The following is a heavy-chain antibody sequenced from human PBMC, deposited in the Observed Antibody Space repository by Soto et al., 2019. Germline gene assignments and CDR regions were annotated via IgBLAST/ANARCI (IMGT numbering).Heavy chain of an antibody. Sequence: GGSLRLSCAASGFTFSSYLMHWVRQAPGKGLVWVARIKSDGSGAIYADSVKGRLTISRDNARNTLYLQMNSLRAEDTAVYFCARGDGDYYDGNGYLGRHWGQGTLVTVS. J-gene: IGHJ4*02. CDR1: GFTFSSYL. CDR2: IKSDGSGA. D-gene: IGHD3-22*01. CDR3: ARGDGDYYDGNGYLGRH. V-gene: IGHV3-74*01.